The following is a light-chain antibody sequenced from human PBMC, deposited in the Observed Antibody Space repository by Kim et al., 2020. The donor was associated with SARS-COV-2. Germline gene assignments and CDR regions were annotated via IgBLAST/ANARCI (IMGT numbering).Light chain of an antibody. Sequence: QSALTQPASVSGSPGQSITISCTGTSSDVGTYKLVSWYRQDPGKAPKLMIYDVIERPSGVSDRFSGSKAGTTASLTSSGLQAEDEAYYYCCSYVGVSRVVFGAGTKVTVL. CDR1: SSDVGTYKL. V-gene: IGLV2-23*02. J-gene: IGLJ1*01. CDR3: CSYVGVSRVV. CDR2: DVI.